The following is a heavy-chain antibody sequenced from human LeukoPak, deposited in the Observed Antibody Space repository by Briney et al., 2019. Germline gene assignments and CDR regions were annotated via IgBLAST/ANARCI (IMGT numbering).Heavy chain of an antibody. CDR3: AKDHYWSIDY. CDR2: IKGDGIST. Sequence: GGSLRLSCAASGLDFSSNWMHWVRHAPGQGLVWVSRIKGDGISTNYADSVKGRFTISRDIAKNTLYPQMNSLRAEDTGVYYCAKDHYWSIDYWGRGTLVTVSS. D-gene: IGHD3-3*01. CDR1: GLDFSSNW. J-gene: IGHJ4*02. V-gene: IGHV3-74*01.